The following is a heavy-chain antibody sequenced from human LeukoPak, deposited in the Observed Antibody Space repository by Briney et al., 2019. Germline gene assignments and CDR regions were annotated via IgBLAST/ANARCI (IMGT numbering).Heavy chain of an antibody. CDR3: ARGDSGSYSRPFDY. CDR2: ISSTSSYT. J-gene: IGHJ4*02. CDR1: GFTFSTYN. V-gene: IGHV3-21*01. Sequence: GGSLRLSCAASGFTFSTYNMNWVRQAPGKGLEWVSSISSTSSYTYYADSVKGRFTISRDNAKNSLYLQMNSLRAEDTAVYCCARGDSGSYSRPFDYWGQGTLVTVSS. D-gene: IGHD1-26*01.